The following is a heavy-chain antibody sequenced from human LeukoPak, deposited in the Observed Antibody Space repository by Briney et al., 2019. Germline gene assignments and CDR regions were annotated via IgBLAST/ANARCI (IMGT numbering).Heavy chain of an antibody. Sequence: PSETLSLTCTVSGGSISGGSYYWSWIRQPAGKGLEWIGRIYTSGSTNYNPSLKSRVTISVDTSKNHLSLKLSSVTAADTAVYYCARDCSGGSCYPEEAFDIWGQGTMVTVSS. CDR3: ARDCSGGSCYPEEAFDI. CDR2: IYTSGST. D-gene: IGHD2-15*01. CDR1: GGSISGGSYY. J-gene: IGHJ3*02. V-gene: IGHV4-61*02.